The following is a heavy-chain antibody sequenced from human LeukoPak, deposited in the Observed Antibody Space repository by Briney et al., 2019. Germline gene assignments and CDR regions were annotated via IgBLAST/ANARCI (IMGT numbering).Heavy chain of an antibody. J-gene: IGHJ3*02. D-gene: IGHD3-10*01. CDR3: ARGPLWFGEDAFDI. CDR2: IKQDESEK. V-gene: IGHV3-7*01. Sequence: PGGSLRLSCAASGFTFSSYWMSWVRQAPGKGLEWVAIIKQDESEKYYVDSVKGRFTISRDNAKNSLYLQMNSLRAEDTAVYYCARGPLWFGEDAFDIWGQGTMVTVSS. CDR1: GFTFSSYW.